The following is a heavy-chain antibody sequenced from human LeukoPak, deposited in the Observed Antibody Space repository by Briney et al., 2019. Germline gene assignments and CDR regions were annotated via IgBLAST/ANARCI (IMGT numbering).Heavy chain of an antibody. J-gene: IGHJ6*02. CDR1: GFTVSSNY. CDR3: ARDSMVRGVSLYYYGMDV. D-gene: IGHD3-10*01. Sequence: GGSLRLSCAASGFTVSSNYMSWVRQAPGKGLEWVSVIYSGGSTYYADSVKGRFTISRDNSKNTLYLQMNSLRAEDTAVYYCARDSMVRGVSLYYYGMDVWGQGTTVTVSS. CDR2: IYSGGST. V-gene: IGHV3-53*01.